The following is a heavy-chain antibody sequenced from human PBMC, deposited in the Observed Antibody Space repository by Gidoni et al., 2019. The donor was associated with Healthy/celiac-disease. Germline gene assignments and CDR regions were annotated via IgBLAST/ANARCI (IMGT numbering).Heavy chain of an antibody. Sequence: QVQLVESGGGVVQPGRSLRLSCAASGFTFSRYAMHWVRQAPGKGLEWVAVISYDGSNKYYADSVKGRFTISRDNSKNTLYLQMNSLRAEDTAVYYCARDACSSTSCHIYYYYYMDVWGKGTTVTVSS. D-gene: IGHD2-2*02. CDR2: ISYDGSNK. V-gene: IGHV3-30-3*01. J-gene: IGHJ6*03. CDR1: GFTFSRYA. CDR3: ARDACSSTSCHIYYYYYMDV.